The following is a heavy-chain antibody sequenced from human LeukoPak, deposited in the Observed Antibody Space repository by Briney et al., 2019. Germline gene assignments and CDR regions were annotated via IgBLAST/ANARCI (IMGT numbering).Heavy chain of an antibody. CDR3: AKDCEVRGVPY. D-gene: IGHD3-10*01. V-gene: IGHV3-30*02. Sequence: GGSLRLSCAASGFTFSSYGMHWVRQAPGKGLEWVAFIRYDGSNKYYADSVKGRFTISRDNSKNTLYLQTNSLRAEDTAVYYCAKDCEVRGVPYWGQGTLVTVSS. CDR1: GFTFSSYG. J-gene: IGHJ4*02. CDR2: IRYDGSNK.